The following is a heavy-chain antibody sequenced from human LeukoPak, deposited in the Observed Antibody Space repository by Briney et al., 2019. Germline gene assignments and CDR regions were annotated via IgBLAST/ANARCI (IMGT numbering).Heavy chain of an antibody. V-gene: IGHV1-46*01. J-gene: IGHJ4*02. D-gene: IGHD3-22*01. CDR1: GYTFSSYY. Sequence: GASVKVSCKASGYTFSSYYMHWVRQAPGQGLEWMGFINPSGDSTSYAQKFQGRVTMTRDMSTSTVYMELSSLRSEDTAVYYCARLYDSSGLDLDYWGQGTLVTVSS. CDR2: INPSGDST. CDR3: ARLYDSSGLDLDY.